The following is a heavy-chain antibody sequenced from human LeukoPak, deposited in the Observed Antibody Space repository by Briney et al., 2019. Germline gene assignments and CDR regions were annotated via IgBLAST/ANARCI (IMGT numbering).Heavy chain of an antibody. J-gene: IGHJ4*02. CDR1: GFTFSSYA. V-gene: IGHV3-64*01. D-gene: IGHD3-10*01. Sequence: GGSLRLSCAASGFTFSSYAMHWVRQAPGKGLEYVSAISSNGGSTYYANSVKGRFTISRDNSKNTLYLQMGSLRAEDMAVYYCARDAGYGSGSWGYYFDYWGQGTLVTVSS. CDR3: ARDAGYGSGSWGYYFDY. CDR2: ISSNGGST.